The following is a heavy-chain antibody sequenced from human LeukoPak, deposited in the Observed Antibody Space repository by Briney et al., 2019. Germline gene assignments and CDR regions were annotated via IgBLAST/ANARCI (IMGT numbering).Heavy chain of an antibody. J-gene: IGHJ4*02. V-gene: IGHV3-30*04. CDR2: ISYDGSNK. CDR3: ARDFAQYSSWYYFDY. Sequence: PGGSLRLSCAASGFTFSSYAMHWVRQAPGKVLEWVAVISYDGSNKYYADSVKGRFTISRDNSKNTPYLQMNSLRAEDTAVYYCARDFAQYSSWYYFDYWGQGTLVTVSS. CDR1: GFTFSSYA. D-gene: IGHD6-13*01.